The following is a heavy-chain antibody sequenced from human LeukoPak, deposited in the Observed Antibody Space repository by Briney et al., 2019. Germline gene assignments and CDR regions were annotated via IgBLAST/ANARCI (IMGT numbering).Heavy chain of an antibody. CDR1: GGSISSYY. D-gene: IGHD4-17*01. V-gene: IGHV4-59*08. CDR2: IYYSGST. J-gene: IGHJ4*02. CDR3: ARQVHDYGDRFDY. Sequence: SETLSLTCTVSGGSISSYYWSWIRQPPGKGLEWIGYIYYSGSTYYNPSLKSRVTISVDTSKNQFSLKLSSVTAADTAVYYCARQVHDYGDRFDYWGQGTLVTVSS.